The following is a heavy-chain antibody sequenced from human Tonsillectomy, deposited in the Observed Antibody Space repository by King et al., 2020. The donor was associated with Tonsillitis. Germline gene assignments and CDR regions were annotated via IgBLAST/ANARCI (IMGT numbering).Heavy chain of an antibody. CDR1: GFTFSSYG. CDR3: AKEIGLYNFWSGYFDC. CDR2: IAHDVDIK. Sequence: VQLVESGGGVVQPGRSLRLSCAASGFTFSSYGMHWIRQAPGKGLDWVALIAHDVDIKYYADSVKGRLTISSDDSKSQVYLQMNSLRVEDTAVYYCAKEIGLYNFWSGYFDCWGQGTLVTVSS. D-gene: IGHD3-3*01. J-gene: IGHJ4*02. V-gene: IGHV3-30*18.